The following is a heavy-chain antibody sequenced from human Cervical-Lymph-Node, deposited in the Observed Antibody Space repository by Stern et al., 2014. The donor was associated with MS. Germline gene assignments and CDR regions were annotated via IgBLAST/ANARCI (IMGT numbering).Heavy chain of an antibody. D-gene: IGHD2/OR15-2a*01. CDR3: AGTTSMPDY. CDR1: GGSISSGSYY. Sequence: QVQLQESGPGLVKPSQTLSLTCTVSGGSISSGSYYWSWIRPPAGKGLEWIGRIYTSRSTNYHPSLKSRVTISGDTSKNQYSLKLSFVPAADTAVYYCAGTTSMPDYWGQGTLVTVSS. V-gene: IGHV4-61*02. J-gene: IGHJ4*02. CDR2: IYTSRST.